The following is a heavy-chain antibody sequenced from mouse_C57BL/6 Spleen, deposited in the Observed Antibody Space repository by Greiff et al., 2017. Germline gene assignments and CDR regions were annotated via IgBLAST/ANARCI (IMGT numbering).Heavy chain of an antibody. V-gene: IGHV1-15*01. Sequence: VQLQQSGAELVRPGASVTLSCKASGYTFTDYEMHWVKQTPVHGLEWIGALDPETGGTAYNQKFKGKAILTADKSSSTAYMELRSLTSEDSAVYYCTRRRGFPFAYWGQGTLVTVSA. CDR1: GYTFTDYE. J-gene: IGHJ3*01. CDR3: TRRRGFPFAY. CDR2: LDPETGGT.